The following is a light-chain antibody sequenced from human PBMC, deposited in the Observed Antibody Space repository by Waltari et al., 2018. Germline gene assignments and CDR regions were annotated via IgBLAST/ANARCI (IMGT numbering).Light chain of an antibody. J-gene: IGLJ1*01. V-gene: IGLV2-14*01. Sequence: QSALTQPASVSGSPGQSITIPCTGTSSDVGGYNYVSWYQQHPGKAPKVIIPAVRNRPSGVSDRFSGSKSGNTASLTISGLQAEDEADYYCSSHTSSGTAVFGTGTKVTVL. CDR1: SSDVGGYNY. CDR2: AVR. CDR3: SSHTSSGTAV.